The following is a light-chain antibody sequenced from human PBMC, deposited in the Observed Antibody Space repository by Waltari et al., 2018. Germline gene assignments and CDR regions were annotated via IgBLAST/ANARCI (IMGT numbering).Light chain of an antibody. CDR1: SGHSSNI. CDR2: VNSAGSH. V-gene: IGLV4-69*01. Sequence: QLVLTQSPSASASLGASVKLTCTLSSGHSSNIIAWHQQQPEKGTRYLMKVNSAGSHSKGDDNPDRVPGTSSGGERYLAISSLQSEDEAVYYSEIGAHGSWVFGGGTKLTGL. CDR3: EIGAHGSWV. J-gene: IGLJ3*02.